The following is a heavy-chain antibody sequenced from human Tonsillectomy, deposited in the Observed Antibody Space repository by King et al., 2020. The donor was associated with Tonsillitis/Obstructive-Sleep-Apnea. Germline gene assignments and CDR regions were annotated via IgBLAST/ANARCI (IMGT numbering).Heavy chain of an antibody. V-gene: IGHV3-30*04. CDR2: ISYDGSYK. CDR3: ARSEDYINYVDYYMDV. Sequence: VQLVESGGGVVQPGRSLRLSCAASGFTFSSYAMHWVRLAPGKGLEWVALISYDGSYKYYADSVKGRFTISRDNSKNTLYLQMNSLRAEDTAVYYCARSEDYINYVDYYMDVWGKGPTVTVSS. D-gene: IGHD4-11*01. CDR1: GFTFSSYA. J-gene: IGHJ6*03.